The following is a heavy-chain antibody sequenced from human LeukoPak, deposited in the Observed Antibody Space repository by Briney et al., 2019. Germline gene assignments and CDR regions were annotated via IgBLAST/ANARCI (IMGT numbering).Heavy chain of an antibody. D-gene: IGHD4-11*01. Sequence: SETLSLTCTVSGYSISSGYYWGWIRQPPGKGLEWIGSIYHSGSTNYNPSLKSRVTMSVDTSKNQFSLKLSSVTAADTAVYYCARGRATVTTYYYMDVWGKGTTVTVSS. CDR1: GYSISSGYY. CDR2: IYHSGST. CDR3: ARGRATVTTYYYMDV. J-gene: IGHJ6*03. V-gene: IGHV4-38-2*02.